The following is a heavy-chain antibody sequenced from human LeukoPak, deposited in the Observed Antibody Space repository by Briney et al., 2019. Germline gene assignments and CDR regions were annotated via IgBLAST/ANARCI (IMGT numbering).Heavy chain of an antibody. Sequence: SVKVSCKASGGTFSSYAISWVRQAPGQGLEWMGGIIPIFGTANYAQKFQGRVTITTDESTSTAYMELSSLRSEDPAVYYCARAQGYGEYQAGAFDIWGEGTRVTVSS. D-gene: IGHD4-17*01. CDR2: IIPIFGTA. V-gene: IGHV1-69*05. J-gene: IGHJ3*02. CDR1: GGTFSSYA. CDR3: ARAQGYGEYQAGAFDI.